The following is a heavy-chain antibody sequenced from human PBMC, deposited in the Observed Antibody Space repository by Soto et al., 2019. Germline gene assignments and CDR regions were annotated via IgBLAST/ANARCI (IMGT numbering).Heavy chain of an antibody. Sequence: EVQLLESGGGLVQPGGSLRLSCAASGFTFTSYAMSWVRQAPGKGLEWVSAISGSGGSTYYADSVRGRFTISRDNSKNTLYVQMNSLRAEDTALYYCAKDRGGNTYRDFDYWGQGTLVTVFS. CDR1: GFTFTSYA. CDR2: ISGSGGST. CDR3: AKDRGGNTYRDFDY. J-gene: IGHJ4*02. V-gene: IGHV3-23*01. D-gene: IGHD2-15*01.